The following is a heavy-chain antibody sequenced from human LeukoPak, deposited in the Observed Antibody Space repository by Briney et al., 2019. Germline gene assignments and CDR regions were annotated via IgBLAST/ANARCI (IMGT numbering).Heavy chain of an antibody. D-gene: IGHD2-2*01. Sequence: PSETLSLTCTVSGGSISSYYWNWIRQPAGKGLEWIGRIYTSGSTNYNPSLKSRVTMSVDTSKNQFSLKLSSVTTADTAVYYCARVRCSSTSCYPHDAFDIWGQGTMVTVSS. CDR1: GGSISSYY. CDR3: ARVRCSSTSCYPHDAFDI. V-gene: IGHV4-4*07. CDR2: IYTSGST. J-gene: IGHJ3*02.